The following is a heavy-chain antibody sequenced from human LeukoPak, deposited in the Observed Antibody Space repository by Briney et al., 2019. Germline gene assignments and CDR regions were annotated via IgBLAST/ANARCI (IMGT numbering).Heavy chain of an antibody. Sequence: GASVKVSCKASGYTFTGSYIHWVRQAPGQGLEWMGWINPNSGGTNYAQKFQGRVTMTRDTSISTAYMELSRLRSDDTAVCYCARARITGTPPLNWFDPWGQGTLVTVSS. D-gene: IGHD1-20*01. V-gene: IGHV1-2*02. CDR1: GYTFTGSY. J-gene: IGHJ5*02. CDR2: INPNSGGT. CDR3: ARARITGTPPLNWFDP.